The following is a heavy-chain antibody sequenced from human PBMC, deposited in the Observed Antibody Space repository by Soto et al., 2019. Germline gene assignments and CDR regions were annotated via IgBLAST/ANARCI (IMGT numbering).Heavy chain of an antibody. CDR1: CYTFLNYD. Sequence: SVKVSCRASCYTFLNYDVAWVRRAPGQGLEWMGWISISKGKTYYQQSLQGRVTMTTDTATTTNYMEVRSLRSDDTAVYYCARKGYIGNFGLDVWGQGTKVTVYS. D-gene: IGHD5-12*01. J-gene: IGHJ6*02. CDR3: ARKGYIGNFGLDV. V-gene: IGHV1-18*01. CDR2: ISISKGKT.